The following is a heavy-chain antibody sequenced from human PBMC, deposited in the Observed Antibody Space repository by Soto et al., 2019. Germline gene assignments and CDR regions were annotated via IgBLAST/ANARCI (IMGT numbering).Heavy chain of an antibody. CDR1: GGSVSSGNYY. Sequence: XETLSLTCTASGGSVSSGNYYWNWIRQPPGKRLEWIGYMHYSGSTNYNPSLKSRVTISVDTSKNQFSLKLSSVTAADTAVYYCASWYSSTWSNFDNRGQGILLTVS. D-gene: IGHD6-13*01. CDR3: ASWYSSTWSNFDN. V-gene: IGHV4-61*01. CDR2: MHYSGST. J-gene: IGHJ4*02.